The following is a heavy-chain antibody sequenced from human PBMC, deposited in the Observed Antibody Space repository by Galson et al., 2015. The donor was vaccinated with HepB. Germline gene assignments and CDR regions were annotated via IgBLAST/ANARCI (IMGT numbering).Heavy chain of an antibody. V-gene: IGHV5-51*01. D-gene: IGHD5-18*01. CDR2: INPGDSDT. CDR3: AKDRGRYSSGGFDY. CDR1: GYSFTSYW. Sequence: QSGAEVKKPGESLTTSLKGSGYSFTSYWIGWVRQMPGKGLEWMGMINPGDSDTRYNPSFQGQVTISGDNSKNTLYLQMNSLRAEYTAVYYCAKDRGRYSSGGFDYWGQGTLVTVSS. J-gene: IGHJ4*02.